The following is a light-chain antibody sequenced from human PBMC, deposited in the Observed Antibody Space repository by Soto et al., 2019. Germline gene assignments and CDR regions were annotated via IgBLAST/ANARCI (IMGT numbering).Light chain of an antibody. Sequence: DIQMTQSPSSQSASLGDRVTMTGRASRTIDNYLNWYQQKPGRAPELLVYATSSLQSGVPSRFTGGGSGTHFTITISGLQPEDFATYFCQQSYNTPITFGPGTRLDIK. CDR2: ATS. CDR1: RTIDNY. CDR3: QQSYNTPIT. V-gene: IGKV1-39*01. J-gene: IGKJ5*01.